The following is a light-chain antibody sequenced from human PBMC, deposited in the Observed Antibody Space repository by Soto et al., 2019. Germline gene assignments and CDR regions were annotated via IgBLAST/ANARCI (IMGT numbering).Light chain of an antibody. V-gene: IGKV1-5*03. J-gene: IGKJ4*01. CDR3: HQYYSYPLT. CDR2: KAS. CDR1: QSISSW. Sequence: DIQMTQSPSTLSASVGDRVTITCRASQSISSWLAWYQQKPGKAPNLLIYKASSLESGVPSRFSGRGSGTEFTLTISNLQPDDFATYYCHQYYSYPLTFGGGTKVEIK.